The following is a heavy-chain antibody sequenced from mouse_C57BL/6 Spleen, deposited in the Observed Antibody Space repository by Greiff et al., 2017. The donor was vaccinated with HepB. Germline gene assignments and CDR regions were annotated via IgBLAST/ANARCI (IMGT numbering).Heavy chain of an antibody. J-gene: IGHJ3*01. Sequence: DVHLVESGGDLVKPGGSLKFSCAASGFTFSSYGMSWVRQTPDKRLEWVATISSGGSYTYYPDSVKGRFTISRDNAKNTLYLQMSSLKSEDTAMYYCARQAYYSNYGAGFAYWGQGTLVTVSA. CDR2: ISSGGSYT. D-gene: IGHD2-5*01. CDR3: ARQAYYSNYGAGFAY. V-gene: IGHV5-6*01. CDR1: GFTFSSYG.